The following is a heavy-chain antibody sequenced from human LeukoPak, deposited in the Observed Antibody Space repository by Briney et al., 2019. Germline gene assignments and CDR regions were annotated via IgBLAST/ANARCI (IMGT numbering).Heavy chain of an antibody. D-gene: IGHD1-14*01. CDR1: GGTFSSYA. CDR3: AREPELAYYFDY. CDR2: IIPIFGTA. V-gene: IGHV1-69*13. Sequence: SVKVSCKASGGTFSSYAISWVRQAPGQGLEWMGGIIPIFGTANYAQKFQGRVTITADESTSTAYMELSSLRAEDTAVYYCAREPELAYYFDYWGQGTLVTVSS. J-gene: IGHJ4*02.